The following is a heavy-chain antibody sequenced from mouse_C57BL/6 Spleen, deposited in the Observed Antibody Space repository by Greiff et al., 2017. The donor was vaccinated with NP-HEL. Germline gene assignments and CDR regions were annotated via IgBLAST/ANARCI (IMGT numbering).Heavy chain of an antibody. J-gene: IGHJ4*01. Sequence: QVQLQQPGAELVKPGASVKMSCKASGYTFTSYWITWVKQRPGQGLEWIGDIYPGSGSTNYNEKFKSKATLTVDTSSSTAYLQLRSLTSEDSAVYYCARKIYYGNYGFPYYAMDDWGQGTSVTVSS. CDR3: ARKIYYGNYGFPYYAMDD. CDR1: GYTFTSYW. CDR2: IYPGSGST. D-gene: IGHD2-1*01. V-gene: IGHV1-55*01.